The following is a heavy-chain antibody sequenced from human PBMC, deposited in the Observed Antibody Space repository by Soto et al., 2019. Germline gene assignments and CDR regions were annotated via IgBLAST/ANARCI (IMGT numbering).Heavy chain of an antibody. J-gene: IGHJ4*02. Sequence: PSETLSLTCTVSVFSINSNYYWGWIRHPPGKGLEWIGSIWHSGSVYYNPSLKSRVTMSIDTSKNEFSLRLNSMTAAETAVYFCARTGTYPRLWSGDYWGLGTMVTVSS. CDR3: ARTGTYPRLWSGDY. D-gene: IGHD3-3*01. CDR2: IWHSGSV. V-gene: IGHV4-38-2*02. CDR1: VFSINSNYY.